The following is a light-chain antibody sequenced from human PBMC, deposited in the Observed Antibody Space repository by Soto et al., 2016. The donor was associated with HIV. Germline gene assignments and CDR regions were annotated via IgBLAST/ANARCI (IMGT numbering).Light chain of an antibody. CDR3: QLWETSSDQVV. Sequence: SYELTQPPSLSVAPGKTATITCGGNNIGSRNVHWYQHKSGQAPVLVVYDDRTRPSGIPERFSGSNSGNTATLTISRVEAGDEADYHCQLWETSSDQVVFGGGTKLTVL. V-gene: IGLV3-21*03. CDR2: DDR. CDR1: NIGSRN. J-gene: IGLJ2*01.